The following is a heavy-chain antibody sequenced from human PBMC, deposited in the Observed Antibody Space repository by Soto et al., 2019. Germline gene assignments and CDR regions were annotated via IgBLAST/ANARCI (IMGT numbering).Heavy chain of an antibody. Sequence: GGSLRLSCAASGFTFNSYIMAWVRQAPGKGLEWVAVISGSGSNPYYADSVKGRFTISRDNSRSTLYVQMNSLRAEDTGVYYCVRDPVDYRGSWTYGMDVSGQGTTVTVSS. CDR2: ISGSGSNP. D-gene: IGHD3-10*01. V-gene: IGHV3-30*03. CDR1: GFTFNSYI. CDR3: VRDPVDYRGSWTYGMDV. J-gene: IGHJ6*02.